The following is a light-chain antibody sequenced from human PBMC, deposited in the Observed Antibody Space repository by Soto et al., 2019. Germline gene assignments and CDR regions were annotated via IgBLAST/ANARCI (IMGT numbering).Light chain of an antibody. CDR3: QQYNSYSQT. CDR1: PSISSW. CDR2: DGS. Sequence: DIQMTQSPSTLSASVGDRVTITCRASPSISSWLAWYQQKPGKAPKLLSYDGSSLESGVTARFSGSGSGTEFTLSISSLLPDDFATYYCQQYNSYSQTFGQGTKVEIK. J-gene: IGKJ1*01. V-gene: IGKV1-5*01.